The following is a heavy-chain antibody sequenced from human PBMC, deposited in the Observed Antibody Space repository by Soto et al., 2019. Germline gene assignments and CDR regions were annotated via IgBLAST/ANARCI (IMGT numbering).Heavy chain of an antibody. D-gene: IGHD4-17*01. Sequence: SETLSLTCTVSGGSISSYYWSWIRQPPGKGLEWIGYIYYSGSTNYNPSLKSRVTISVDTSKNQFSLKLSSVTAADTAVYYCVRVSGDPILYYYYMDVWGKGNTVTVSS. CDR1: GGSISSYY. V-gene: IGHV4-59*01. J-gene: IGHJ6*03. CDR2: IYYSGST. CDR3: VRVSGDPILYYYYMDV.